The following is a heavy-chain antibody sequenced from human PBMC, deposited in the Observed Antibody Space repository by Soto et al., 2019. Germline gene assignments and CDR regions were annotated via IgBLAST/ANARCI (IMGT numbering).Heavy chain of an antibody. CDR3: ARGVSGSGYYPRWFDP. V-gene: IGHV1-18*01. Sequence: ASVKVSCKASGYTFTSYGISWVRQAPGQGLEWMGWISAYNGNTNYAQKLQGRVTITTDTSTGTAYMELRSLRSDDTAVYYCARGVSGSGYYPRWFDPWGQGTLVTVPQ. J-gene: IGHJ5*02. CDR2: ISAYNGNT. CDR1: GYTFTSYG. D-gene: IGHD3-22*01.